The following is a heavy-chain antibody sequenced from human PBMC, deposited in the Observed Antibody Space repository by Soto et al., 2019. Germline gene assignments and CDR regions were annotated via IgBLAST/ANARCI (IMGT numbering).Heavy chain of an antibody. V-gene: IGHV1-2*02. J-gene: IGHJ4*02. CDR3: ARDDSADSSGHGGHY. Sequence: ASVKVSCKASGYTFTGYYMHWVRQAPGQGLEWMGWINPNSGGTNYAQKFQGRVTMTRDTSISTAYMELSRLRSDDTAVYYCARDDSADSSGHGGHYCRQGTLVTVS. D-gene: IGHD6-19*01. CDR2: INPNSGGT. CDR1: GYTFTGYY.